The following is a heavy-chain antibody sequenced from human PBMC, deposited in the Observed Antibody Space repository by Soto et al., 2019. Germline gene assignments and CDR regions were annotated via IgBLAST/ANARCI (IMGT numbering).Heavy chain of an antibody. CDR2: IYWDDDK. D-gene: IGHD5-18*01. Sequence: QITFKESGPALVKPTQTLTLTCTFSGFSLSTSGVGVAWIRQPPGKALEWLTLIYWDDDKRYSPSLKSRLTITKDTSKNLVVLTMTNMDPVDTATYYCAHNRGYSYGSAFDYWGQGTVVTVSS. CDR1: GFSLSTSGVG. CDR3: AHNRGYSYGSAFDY. J-gene: IGHJ4*01. V-gene: IGHV2-5*02.